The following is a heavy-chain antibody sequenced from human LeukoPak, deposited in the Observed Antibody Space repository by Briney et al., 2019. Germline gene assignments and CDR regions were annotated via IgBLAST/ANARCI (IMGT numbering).Heavy chain of an antibody. V-gene: IGHV3-23*01. J-gene: IGHJ4*02. CDR1: GFTFNNYA. Sequence: GGSLRLSCAASGFTFNNYAMNWVRQAPGKGLEWLSSINDGVGNTFYADSVKGRFTTSRDNSKNTLYLQMNSLRAEDTAVYYCAKSRGGYSYGKIDYWGQGTLVTVSS. CDR2: INDGVGNT. D-gene: IGHD5-18*01. CDR3: AKSRGGYSYGKIDY.